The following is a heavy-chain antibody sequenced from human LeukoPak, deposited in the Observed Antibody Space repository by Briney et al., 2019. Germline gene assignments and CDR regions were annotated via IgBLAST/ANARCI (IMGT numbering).Heavy chain of an antibody. V-gene: IGHV1-69*13. CDR1: GGTFSSNA. J-gene: IGHJ5*02. CDR2: IIPIFGTA. CDR3: ARDARHRYCSSSSCYRGWLDP. Sequence: SVKVSCKASGGTFSSNAISWVRQAPGQGLEWMGGIIPIFGTANYAQKFQGRVTITADESTSTAYMELSSLRSEDTAVYYCARDARHRYCSSSSCYRGWLDPWGQGTPVTVSS. D-gene: IGHD2-2*01.